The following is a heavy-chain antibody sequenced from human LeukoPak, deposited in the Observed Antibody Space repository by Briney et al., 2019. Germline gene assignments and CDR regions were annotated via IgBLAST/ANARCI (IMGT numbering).Heavy chain of an antibody. Sequence: GGSLRLSCAASGFTFSSYEMNWVRQAPGKGLGWVSYISSSSSTIYYADSVKGRFTISRDNAKNSLYLQMNSLRAEDTAVYYCARVVRYCSSTSCYQDGDYFDYWGQGTLVTVSS. V-gene: IGHV3-48*01. J-gene: IGHJ4*02. D-gene: IGHD2-2*01. CDR3: ARVVRYCSSTSCYQDGDYFDY. CDR1: GFTFSSYE. CDR2: ISSSSSTI.